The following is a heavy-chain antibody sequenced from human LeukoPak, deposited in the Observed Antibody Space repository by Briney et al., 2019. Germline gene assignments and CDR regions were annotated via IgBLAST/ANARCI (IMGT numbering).Heavy chain of an antibody. Sequence: SETLSLTCTVSGGSISSSSYYWGWIRQPPGKGLEWIGSIYYSGSTYYNPFLKSRVTISVDTSKNQFSLKLSSVTAADTAVYYCATPGNSSGWFLGYWGQGTLVTVSS. CDR2: IYYSGST. D-gene: IGHD6-19*01. CDR1: GGSISSSSYY. J-gene: IGHJ4*02. V-gene: IGHV4-39*07. CDR3: ATPGNSSGWFLGY.